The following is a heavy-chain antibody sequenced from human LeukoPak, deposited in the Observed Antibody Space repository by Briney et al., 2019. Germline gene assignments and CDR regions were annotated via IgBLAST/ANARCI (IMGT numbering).Heavy chain of an antibody. Sequence: GGSLRLSCAASGFTFSSYWMSWVRQAPGKGLEWLSVLYSDGNTKYADSVQGRFTISRDNSKNTLYLEMNSLSPDDTAVYYCARGVEPLAANTLAYWGQGTLVTVSS. J-gene: IGHJ4*02. V-gene: IGHV3-53*01. CDR2: LYSDGNT. CDR3: ARGVEPLAANTLAY. CDR1: GFTFSSYW. D-gene: IGHD1-14*01.